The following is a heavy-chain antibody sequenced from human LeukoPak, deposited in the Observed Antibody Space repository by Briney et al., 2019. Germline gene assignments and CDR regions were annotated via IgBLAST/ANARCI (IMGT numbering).Heavy chain of an antibody. V-gene: IGHV3-30*03. CDR2: ISYDGSNK. CDR3: TRDLMDYDVSTGLHHYYMDV. D-gene: IGHD3-9*01. J-gene: IGHJ6*02. CDR1: GSTFSDYY. Sequence: GGSLRLSCAASGSTFSDYYMSWIRQAPGKGLEWVAVISYDGSNKYYADSVKGRFTISRDNSKNTLYLQMNSLRAEDTAVYYCTRDLMDYDVSTGLHHYYMDVWGQGTTVTVSS.